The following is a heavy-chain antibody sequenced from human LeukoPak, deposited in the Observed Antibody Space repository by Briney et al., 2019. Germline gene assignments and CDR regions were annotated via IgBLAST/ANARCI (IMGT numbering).Heavy chain of an antibody. J-gene: IGHJ4*02. CDR3: ARSLRPNYFDY. Sequence: SETLSLTCAVYGGSFSGYYWSWIRQPPGKGLEWIGEINHSGSTNYNPSLKSRVTISVDTSKNQLSLKLSSVTAADTAVYYCARSLRPNYFDYWGQGTLVTVSS. CDR2: INHSGST. CDR1: GGSFSGYY. V-gene: IGHV4-34*01.